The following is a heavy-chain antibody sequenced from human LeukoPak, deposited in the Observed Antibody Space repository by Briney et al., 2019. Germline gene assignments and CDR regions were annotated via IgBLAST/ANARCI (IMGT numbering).Heavy chain of an antibody. V-gene: IGHV3-9*01. D-gene: IGHD6-13*01. CDR3: AKDTGSTRYYYYSMDV. Sequence: GGSLRLSCAASGFTFDDYAMHWVRQAPGKGLEWVSGISWNSGSIGYADSVKGRFTISRDNAKNSLYLQMNSLRAEDTALYYCAKDTGSTRYYYYSMDVWGQGTTVTVSS. CDR2: ISWNSGSI. CDR1: GFTFDDYA. J-gene: IGHJ6*02.